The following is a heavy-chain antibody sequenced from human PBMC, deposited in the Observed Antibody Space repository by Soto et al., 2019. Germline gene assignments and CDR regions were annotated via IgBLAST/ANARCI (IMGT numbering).Heavy chain of an antibody. CDR1: DGSIGLFY. D-gene: IGHD3-3*01. Sequence: QVLLKESGPGLVKPSETLSLTCTVSDGSIGLFYWSWVRQPPGKGLEWIGFIHYSGSTNYSPSLKSRVTISVDTSKNQISLELKSVTPADTGVYYCTREWSHAFDIWGRGTLVTASS. CDR3: TREWSHAFDI. CDR2: IHYSGST. J-gene: IGHJ3*02. V-gene: IGHV4-59*13.